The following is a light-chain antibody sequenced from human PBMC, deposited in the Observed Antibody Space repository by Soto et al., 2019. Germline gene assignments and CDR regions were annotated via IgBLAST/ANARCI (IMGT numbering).Light chain of an antibody. V-gene: IGLV8-61*01. CDR2: STN. J-gene: IGLJ3*02. CDR3: VLYMGGGISV. CDR1: SGSVSGSYY. Sequence: QAVVTQEPSFSVSPGGTVTLTCGLSSGSVSGSYYPSWYQQTPGQAPRTLIYSTNTRSSGVPDRFSGSILGNKAALTITGAQADDESDYYCVLYMGGGISVFGGGTKLTVL.